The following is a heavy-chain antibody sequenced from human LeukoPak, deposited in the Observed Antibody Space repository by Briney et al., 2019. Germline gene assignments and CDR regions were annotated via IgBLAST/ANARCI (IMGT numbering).Heavy chain of an antibody. D-gene: IGHD1-26*01. CDR1: GYSFTSYW. V-gene: IGHV5-51*01. J-gene: IGHJ3*02. CDR2: IYPGDSDT. CDR3: ARTLLSTLDAFDI. Sequence: GESLKISCEGSGYSFTSYWIAWVRRMPGKGLEWMGIIYPGDSDTRYSPSFQGQVTISADKSISTAYLQWSGLKASDTAMYYCARTLLSTLDAFDIWGQGTMVTVSS.